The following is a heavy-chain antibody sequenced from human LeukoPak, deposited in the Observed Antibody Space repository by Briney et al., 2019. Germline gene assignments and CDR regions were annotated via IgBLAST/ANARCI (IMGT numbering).Heavy chain of an antibody. CDR1: GFTFSSYW. J-gene: IGHJ6*03. CDR3: AKDGSWGDYYFYFYIDV. Sequence: GGSLRLSCAASGFTFSSYWMSWVRQAPGKGLEWVANIKQDGSEKHYIDSVKGRFTISRDNAKNSLYLQMNSLRAEDTALYYCAKDGSWGDYYFYFYIDVWGKGTTVTVS. D-gene: IGHD3-16*01. V-gene: IGHV3-7*03. CDR2: IKQDGSEK.